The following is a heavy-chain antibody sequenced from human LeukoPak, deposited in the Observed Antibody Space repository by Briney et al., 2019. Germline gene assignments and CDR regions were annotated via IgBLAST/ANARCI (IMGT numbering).Heavy chain of an antibody. D-gene: IGHD3-22*01. Sequence: PGGSLRLSCAAAGFTFSSYWMHWVHQAPGKGLVWVSRINSDGSSTSYADSVKGRFTASRDNSKNTLYLQMNSLTAEDTAVYYCAKAAYDSIGYYNYYYYMDVWGKGTTVTVSS. CDR1: GFTFSSYW. CDR3: AKAAYDSIGYYNYYYYMDV. J-gene: IGHJ6*03. V-gene: IGHV3-74*01. CDR2: INSDGSST.